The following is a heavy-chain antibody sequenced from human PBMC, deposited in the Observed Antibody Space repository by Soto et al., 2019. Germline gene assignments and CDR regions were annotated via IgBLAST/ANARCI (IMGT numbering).Heavy chain of an antibody. CDR3: ARESPSVESLLWFGEPHFDY. D-gene: IGHD3-10*01. J-gene: IGHJ4*02. Sequence: GASVKVSCKASGYTFTSYYMHWVRQAPGQGLEWMGIINPSGGSTSYAQKFQGRVTMTRDTSTSTVYMELSSLRSEDTAVYYCARESPSVESLLWFGEPHFDYWGQGTLVTVSS. CDR1: GYTFTSYY. V-gene: IGHV1-46*01. CDR2: INPSGGST.